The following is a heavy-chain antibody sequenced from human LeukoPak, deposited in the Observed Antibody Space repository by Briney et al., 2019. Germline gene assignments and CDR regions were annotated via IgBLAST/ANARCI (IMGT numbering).Heavy chain of an antibody. CDR3: ARGLYYDILTGYSPYYYYYMDV. Sequence: SVKVSCKASGDTFSSYTISWVRQAPGQGLEWMGRIIPILGIANYAQKFQGRVTITADKSTSTAYMELSSLRSEDTAVYYCARGLYYDILTGYSPYYYYYMDVWGKGTTVTVSS. D-gene: IGHD3-9*01. V-gene: IGHV1-69*02. J-gene: IGHJ6*03. CDR2: IIPILGIA. CDR1: GDTFSSYT.